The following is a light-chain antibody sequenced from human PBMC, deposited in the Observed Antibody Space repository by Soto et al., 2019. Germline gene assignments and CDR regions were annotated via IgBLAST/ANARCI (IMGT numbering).Light chain of an antibody. Sequence: QSALTQHPSAYGSLGQSVTISCTGTSSDVGAYNYVSWYQHHPGKAPKLMVYEVNKRPSGVPDRFSGSKSGTSATLGITGFQTGDEADYYCGSWDSSLSAYVFGTGTKVTVL. V-gene: IGLV2-8*01. CDR3: GSWDSSLSAYV. CDR1: SSDVGAYNY. CDR2: EVN. J-gene: IGLJ1*01.